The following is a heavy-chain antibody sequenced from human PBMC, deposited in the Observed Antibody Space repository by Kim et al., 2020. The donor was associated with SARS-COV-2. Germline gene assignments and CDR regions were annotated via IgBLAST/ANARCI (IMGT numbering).Heavy chain of an antibody. D-gene: IGHD2-21*02. CDR1: GLSFSKTA. J-gene: IGHJ6*03. CDR2: ISDSGSRT. CDR3: AKVEAVTSLWNFMGV. Sequence: GGSLRLSCAASGLSFSKTAMSWVRQAPGQGLEWVSGISDSGSRTYHADSVKGRFTISRDNSKNTLYLQMNSLRAGDMAVYYCAKVEAVTSLWNFMGVWGEGTTVTVSS. V-gene: IGHV3-23*01.